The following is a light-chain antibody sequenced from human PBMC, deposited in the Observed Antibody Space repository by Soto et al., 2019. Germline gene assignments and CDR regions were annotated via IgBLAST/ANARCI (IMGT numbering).Light chain of an antibody. CDR3: QSYDSSLSGYV. J-gene: IGLJ1*01. CDR2: EVS. Sequence: QSALTQPASVSGSPGQSITISCTGTGSDIGDYNYVSWYQQHPGKAPKLMIYEVSNRPSGVPDRFSGSRSGLAITGLQAEDEADYYCQSYDSSLSGYVFGTGTKVTVL. CDR1: GSDIGDYNY. V-gene: IGLV2-14*01.